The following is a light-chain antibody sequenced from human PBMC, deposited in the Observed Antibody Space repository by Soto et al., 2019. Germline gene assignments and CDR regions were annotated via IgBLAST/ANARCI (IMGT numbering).Light chain of an antibody. J-gene: IGKJ4*01. V-gene: IGKV3-11*01. Sequence: EIVLTQSPATLSLSPGERATLSCRASQSVSSYLAWYQQKPGQAPRLLIYDASNRATVIPARFSGSGSGTDFTLTISRLEPEDFAVYYCQQRSNWPLTFGGGTKVEIK. CDR3: QQRSNWPLT. CDR1: QSVSSY. CDR2: DAS.